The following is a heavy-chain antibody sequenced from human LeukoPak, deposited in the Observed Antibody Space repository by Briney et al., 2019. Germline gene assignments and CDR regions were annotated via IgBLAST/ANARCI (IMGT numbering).Heavy chain of an antibody. J-gene: IGHJ4*02. CDR1: GASISSGGYY. V-gene: IGHV4-31*03. CDR3: ARSFSGPTGADY. CDR2: IFYNGNT. D-gene: IGHD6-19*01. Sequence: SETLSLTCTVSGASISSGGYYWSWICQLPGKGLEWIGYIFYNGNTYYNPSLKSRVTLSVDTSKNQFSLRLGSVTAADTAVYYCARSFSGPTGADYWGQGTLVTVSS.